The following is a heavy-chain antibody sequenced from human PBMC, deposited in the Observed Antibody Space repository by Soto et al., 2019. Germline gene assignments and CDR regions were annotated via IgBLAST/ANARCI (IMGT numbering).Heavy chain of an antibody. J-gene: IGHJ4*02. CDR1: GGSISSGGYY. Sequence: TLSLTCTVSGGSISSGGYYWSWIRQHPGKGLEWIGYIYNSGSTYYNPSLKSRVTISVDTSKNQFSLKLSSVTAADTAVYYCAREGFLSGYSIDYWGQGTLVTVPS. CDR3: AREGFLSGYSIDY. CDR2: IYNSGST. V-gene: IGHV4-31*03. D-gene: IGHD3-22*01.